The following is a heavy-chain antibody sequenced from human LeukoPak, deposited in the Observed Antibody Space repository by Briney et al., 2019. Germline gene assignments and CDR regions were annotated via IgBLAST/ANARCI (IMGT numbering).Heavy chain of an antibody. D-gene: IGHD6-19*01. Sequence: GGSLRLSCTVSGFTVSSNYMSWVRQAPGKGLEWVSVIYSGGSTYYADSVKGRFTISRDNSKNTLYLQMNSLRAEDTAVYYCAKDPTASAVAGLYYYYYGMDVWGQGTTVTVSS. CDR3: AKDPTASAVAGLYYYYYGMDV. CDR1: GFTVSSNY. CDR2: IYSGGST. J-gene: IGHJ6*02. V-gene: IGHV3-66*02.